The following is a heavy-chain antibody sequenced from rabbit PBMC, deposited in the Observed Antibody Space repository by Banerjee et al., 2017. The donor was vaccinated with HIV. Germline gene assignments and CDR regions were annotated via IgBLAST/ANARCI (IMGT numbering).Heavy chain of an antibody. J-gene: IGHJ4*01. Sequence: QSLVVSGGDLVKPGASLTLTCTASGFSFSSSYYMCWVRQAPGKVLEWIACIYAGSSGSTYYASWAKGRFTISKTSSTTVTLQMTSLTAADTATYFCAREAYYAGYAGYGYAYSGYFNLWGPGTLVTVS. D-gene: IGHD6-1*01. V-gene: IGHV1S40*01. CDR1: GFSFSSSYY. CDR2: IYAGSSGST. CDR3: AREAYYAGYAGYGYAYSGYFNL.